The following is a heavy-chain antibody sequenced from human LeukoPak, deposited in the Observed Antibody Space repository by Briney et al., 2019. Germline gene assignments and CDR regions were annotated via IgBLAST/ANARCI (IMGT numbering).Heavy chain of an antibody. Sequence: SETLSLTCTVSGDSLSSYYWSWIRQPPGKGLEWIGYIYHSGSTNYNPSLKSRVTISADTSKDQFSLKLASVTAADTAVYYCATGYSSTWYYFDYWGQGTLATVSS. CDR2: IYHSGST. D-gene: IGHD6-13*01. CDR1: GDSLSSYY. CDR3: ATGYSSTWYYFDY. V-gene: IGHV4-59*01. J-gene: IGHJ4*02.